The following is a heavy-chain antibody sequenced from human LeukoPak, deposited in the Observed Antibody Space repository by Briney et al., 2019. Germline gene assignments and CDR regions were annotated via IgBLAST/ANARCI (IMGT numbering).Heavy chain of an antibody. J-gene: IGHJ3*02. CDR1: GFTFSSYA. Sequence: GGSLRLSCAASGFTFSSYAMSWVRQAPGKGLEWVSAISGSGGSTYYADSVKGRFTISRDNSKNTLYLQMNSLRAEDTVVYYCAKELYDYVWGSYSPSLSGAFDIWGQGTMVTVSS. D-gene: IGHD3-16*01. CDR3: AKELYDYVWGSYSPSLSGAFDI. CDR2: ISGSGGST. V-gene: IGHV3-23*01.